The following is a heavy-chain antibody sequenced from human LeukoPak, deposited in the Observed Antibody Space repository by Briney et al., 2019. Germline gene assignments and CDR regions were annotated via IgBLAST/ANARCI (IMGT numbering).Heavy chain of an antibody. J-gene: IGHJ5*02. CDR1: GYTFTSYG. D-gene: IGHD3-10*01. Sequence: ASVKVSCKASGYTFTSYGISWVRQAPGQGLEWMGWISAYNGNTNYAQKLQGRVTTTTDTSTSTAYMELRSLRSDDTAVYYCARDYYGSGSLNWFDPWGQGTLVTVSS. CDR2: ISAYNGNT. CDR3: ARDYYGSGSLNWFDP. V-gene: IGHV1-18*04.